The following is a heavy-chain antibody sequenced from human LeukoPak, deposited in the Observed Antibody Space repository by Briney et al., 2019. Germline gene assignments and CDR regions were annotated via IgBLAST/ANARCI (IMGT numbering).Heavy chain of an antibody. J-gene: IGHJ6*03. Sequence: GGSLRLSCAASGFTFSSYWMSWVRQAPGKGLEWVANIKQDGSEKYYVDSVKGRFTISRDNAENSLYLQMNSLRAEDTAVYYCAREVAAAGTYYYYYMDVWGKGTTVTVSS. CDR2: IKQDGSEK. V-gene: IGHV3-7*01. D-gene: IGHD6-13*01. CDR1: GFTFSSYW. CDR3: AREVAAAGTYYYYYMDV.